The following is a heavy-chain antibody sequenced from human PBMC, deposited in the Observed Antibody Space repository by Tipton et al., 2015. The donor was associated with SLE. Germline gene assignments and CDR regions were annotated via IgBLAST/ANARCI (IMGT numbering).Heavy chain of an antibody. V-gene: IGHV3-20*04. Sequence: SLRLSCAASGFTFEDYGMSWVRQAPGKGLEWVSGIKWNGGSTGYADSVKGRFTISRDNAKNSLYLQMNSLRAEDSALYYCARRDLVTGYYPHPVDLWGRGALVSVSS. J-gene: IGHJ2*01. CDR2: IKWNGGST. CDR3: ARRDLVTGYYPHPVDL. CDR1: GFTFEDYG. D-gene: IGHD3-9*01.